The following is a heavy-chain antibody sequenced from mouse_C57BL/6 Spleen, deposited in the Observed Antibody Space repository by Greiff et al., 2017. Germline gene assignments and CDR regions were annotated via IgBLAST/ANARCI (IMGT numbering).Heavy chain of an antibody. CDR1: GYTFTTYP. CDR3: ARKNYYGSSYGHWYFDV. D-gene: IGHD1-1*01. Sequence: QVQLQQSGAELVKPGASVKMSYKASGYTFTTYPIEWMKQNHGKSLEWIGNFHPYNDDTKYNEKFKGKATLTVEKSSSTVYLELSRLTSDDSAVYYCARKNYYGSSYGHWYFDVWGTGTTVTVSS. CDR2: FHPYNDDT. J-gene: IGHJ1*03. V-gene: IGHV1-47*01.